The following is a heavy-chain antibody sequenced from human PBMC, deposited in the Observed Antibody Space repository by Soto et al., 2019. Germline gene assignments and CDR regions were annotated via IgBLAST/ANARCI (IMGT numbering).Heavy chain of an antibody. V-gene: IGHV3-7*01. CDR2: IKYDDSEI. D-gene: IGHD3-16*01. J-gene: IGHJ5*02. Sequence: GGSLRLSCTASGFDFSRHWMSWLRHSPGKGLEWVANIKYDDSEIYYVDSVKGRFTISRDNDKNSVYLQMNSLRAEDTAMYYCAKDYGGWFDPWGQGTQVTVSS. CDR1: GFDFSRHW. CDR3: AKDYGGWFDP.